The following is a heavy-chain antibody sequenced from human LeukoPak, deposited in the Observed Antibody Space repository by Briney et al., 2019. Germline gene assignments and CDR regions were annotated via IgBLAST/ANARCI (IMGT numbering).Heavy chain of an antibody. CDR3: VKDREGRYSSYEAAFDI. CDR2: LGNNWGVT. V-gene: IGHV3-64D*06. CDR1: GFTFSSYA. D-gene: IGHD5-12*01. Sequence: GGSLRLSCAASGFTFSSYAMHWVRQPPGKGLEYVSALGNNWGVTYYADSVKGRFTSSRDNSKNTLYLQMSSLRPEDTAVYYCVKDREGRYSSYEAAFDIWGQGTMVTVSS. J-gene: IGHJ3*02.